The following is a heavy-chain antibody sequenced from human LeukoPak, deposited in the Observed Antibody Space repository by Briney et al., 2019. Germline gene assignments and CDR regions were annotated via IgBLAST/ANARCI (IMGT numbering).Heavy chain of an antibody. J-gene: IGHJ4*02. D-gene: IGHD3-10*01. CDR1: GGSISSSNW. Sequence: PSETLSLTCAVSGGSISSSNWWSWIRQPPGKGLEWIGYIYYSGSTYYNPSLKSRVTISVDTSKNQFSLKLSSVTAADTAVYYCARVGEKRATMVRGVIDYWGQGTLVTVSS. CDR3: ARVGEKRATMVRGVIDY. V-gene: IGHV4-30-4*01. CDR2: IYYSGST.